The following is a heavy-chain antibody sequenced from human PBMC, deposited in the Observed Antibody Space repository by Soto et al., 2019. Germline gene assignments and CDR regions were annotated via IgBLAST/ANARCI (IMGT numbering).Heavy chain of an antibody. D-gene: IGHD4-4*01. CDR3: ARDLSETTVTTPGSSH. CDR2: ISSSGSTI. CDR1: GFTFSDYY. J-gene: IGHJ4*02. V-gene: IGHV3-11*01. Sequence: GGSLRLSCAASGFTFSDYYMSWIRQAPGKGLEWVSYISSSGSTIYYADSVKGRFTISRDNAKNSLYLQMNSLRAEATAVYYCARDLSETTVTTPGSSHWGQGTLVTVSS.